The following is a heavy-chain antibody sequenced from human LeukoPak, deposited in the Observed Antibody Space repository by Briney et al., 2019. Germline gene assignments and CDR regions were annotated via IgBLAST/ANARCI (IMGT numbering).Heavy chain of an antibody. CDR2: ISSSSSYI. J-gene: IGHJ5*02. V-gene: IGHV3-21*01. CDR1: GFTFSSYS. Sequence: GGSLRLSCATSGFTFSSYSMNWVRQAPGKGLEWVSSISSSSSYIYYADSVKGRFTISRDYAKNSLYLQMNSLRAEDTAVYSCARDNLIAAAGTGFDPWGQGTLVTVSS. CDR3: ARDNLIAAAGTGFDP. D-gene: IGHD6-13*01.